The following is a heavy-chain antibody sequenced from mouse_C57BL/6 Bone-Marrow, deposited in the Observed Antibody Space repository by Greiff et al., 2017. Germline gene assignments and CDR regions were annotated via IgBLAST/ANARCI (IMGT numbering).Heavy chain of an antibody. J-gene: IGHJ1*03. V-gene: IGHV1-64*01. Sequence: QVQLQQSGAELVKPGASVKLSCKASGYTFTSYWMHWVKQRPGQGLEWIGMIHPNSGSTNYNEKFKSKATLTVDKYSSTAYMQLSSLTSEDSAVYYCARDTTVVAHWYFDVWGTGTTVTVSS. CDR2: IHPNSGST. CDR3: ARDTTVVAHWYFDV. D-gene: IGHD1-1*01. CDR1: GYTFTSYW.